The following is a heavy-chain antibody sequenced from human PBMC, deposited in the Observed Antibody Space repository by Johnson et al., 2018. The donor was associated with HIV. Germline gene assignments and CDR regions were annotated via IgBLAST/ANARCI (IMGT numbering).Heavy chain of an antibody. J-gene: IGHJ3*02. V-gene: IGHV3-11*04. CDR2: ISSSGSTI. CDR1: GFTFSDYY. Sequence: HVQLVESGGGLVKPGGSLRLSCAASGFTFSDYYMSWIRQAPGKGLEWVSYISSSGSTIYYADSVKGRFAISRDNSKNTLYLQMNSLRADDTAVYYCARVLSKSSSFLHVAFDIWGQGTLVTVSS. CDR3: ARVLSKSSSFLHVAFDI. D-gene: IGHD6-13*01.